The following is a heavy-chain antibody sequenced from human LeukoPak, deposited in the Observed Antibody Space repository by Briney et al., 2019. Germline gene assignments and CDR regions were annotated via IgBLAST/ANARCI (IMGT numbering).Heavy chain of an antibody. J-gene: IGHJ4*02. CDR2: INTNTGNP. D-gene: IGHD3-22*01. CDR1: EYTFTSYA. CDR3: ARTITPYYYDPQPGGY. V-gene: IGHV7-4-1*02. Sequence: GASVKVSCKASEYTFTSYAMNWVRQAPGQGLEWMGWINTNTGNPTYAQGFTGRFVFSLDTSVSTAYLQISSLKAEDTAVYYCARTITPYYYDPQPGGYWGQGTLVTVSS.